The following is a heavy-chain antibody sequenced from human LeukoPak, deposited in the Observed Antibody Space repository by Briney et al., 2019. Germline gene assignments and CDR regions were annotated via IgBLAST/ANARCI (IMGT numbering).Heavy chain of an antibody. CDR2: ISYDGSNK. D-gene: IGHD5-18*01. Sequence: PGGSLRLSCAASGFTFSSYAMHWVRQAPGKGLEWVAVISYDGSNKYYADSVKGRFTISRDNSKNTLYLQMNSLRAEVTAVYYCARVGYSYGLAPLDYWGQGTLVTVSS. CDR3: ARVGYSYGLAPLDY. J-gene: IGHJ4*02. V-gene: IGHV3-30*04. CDR1: GFTFSSYA.